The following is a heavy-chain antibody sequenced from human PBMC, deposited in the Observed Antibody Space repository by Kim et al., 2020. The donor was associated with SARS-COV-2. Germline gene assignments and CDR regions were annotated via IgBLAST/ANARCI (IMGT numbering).Heavy chain of an antibody. J-gene: IGHJ3*02. CDR3: GREGTRSDAFDI. D-gene: IGHD3-10*01. V-gene: IGHV4-59*01. Sequence: NASPDLNSRFTIPVDTSKNHFSLKLSSVTAADTAVYYCGREGTRSDAFDIWGQGTMVTVSS.